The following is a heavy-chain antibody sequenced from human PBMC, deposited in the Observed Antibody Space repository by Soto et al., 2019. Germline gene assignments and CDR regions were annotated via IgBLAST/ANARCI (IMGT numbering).Heavy chain of an antibody. D-gene: IGHD6-19*01. CDR3: AHNPPQDSGAFDI. V-gene: IGHV2-5*02. Sequence: VSGPTLVNPTQALTLTCSFSGFSLRTTGVGVGWIRQPPGKALEWLALLYWDDDNRYNPSLKSRLTLTKDTSKSQVVLTLTNVDPADTAXYYCAHNPPQDSGAFDIWGQGTMVTVSS. J-gene: IGHJ3*02. CDR1: GFSLRTTGVG. CDR2: LYWDDDN.